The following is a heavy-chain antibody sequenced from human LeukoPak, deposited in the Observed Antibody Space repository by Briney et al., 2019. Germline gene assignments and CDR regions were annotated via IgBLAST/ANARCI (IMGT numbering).Heavy chain of an antibody. V-gene: IGHV1-18*01. Sequence: ASVKVSCKASGYTFTSYGISWVRQAPGQGLEWMGWISAYNGNTNYAQKLQGRVTMTTDTSTSTAYMELRSLRSDDTAVYYCARAYCSGGSCGRNWFDPWGQGTLVTVSS. CDR3: ARAYCSGGSCGRNWFDP. J-gene: IGHJ5*02. CDR2: ISAYNGNT. D-gene: IGHD2-15*01. CDR1: GYTFTSYG.